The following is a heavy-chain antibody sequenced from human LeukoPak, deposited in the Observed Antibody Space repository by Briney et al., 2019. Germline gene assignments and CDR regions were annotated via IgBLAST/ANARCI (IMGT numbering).Heavy chain of an antibody. Sequence: GGSLRLSCAASGFTFSTYAMNWVRQAPGKGLEWVAVISDDGRHNYYADSVKGRFTISRDNAKKTLYLEMNSLRMEDTAIYYCATSRVFDYWGQGTLVTVSS. CDR3: ATSRVFDY. CDR1: GFTFSTYA. V-gene: IGHV3-30*04. CDR2: ISDDGRHN. J-gene: IGHJ4*02.